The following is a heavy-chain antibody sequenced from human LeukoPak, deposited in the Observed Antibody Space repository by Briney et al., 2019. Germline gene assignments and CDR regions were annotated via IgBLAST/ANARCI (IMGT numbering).Heavy chain of an antibody. J-gene: IGHJ6*03. CDR2: IYTSGST. Sequence: SETLSLTCTVSGGSIRSYYWSWIRQPAGKGLEWIGRIYTSGSTSYNPSLKSRVTISLDKSKNQFSLKLSSVTAAGTAVYYCARDSTVTTFNYMDVWGKGTTVTVSS. CDR3: ARDSTVTTFNYMDV. D-gene: IGHD4-11*01. V-gene: IGHV4-4*07. CDR1: GGSIRSYY.